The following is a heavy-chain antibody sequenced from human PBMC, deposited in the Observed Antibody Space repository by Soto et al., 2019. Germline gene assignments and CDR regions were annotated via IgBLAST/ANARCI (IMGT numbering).Heavy chain of an antibody. CDR1: GFNISSDSAA. J-gene: IGHJ4*02. D-gene: IGHD6-19*01. V-gene: IGHV6-1*01. CDR3: ARAYSSGWFSYFDY. CDR2: TYYRSKWYS. Sequence: SQTLSLTCVISGFNISSDSAAWNWIRQSPSRGLEWLGRTYYRSKWYSDYAVSVKSRITVTPDTSKNQFSLQLNSVTPEDTAVYYCARAYSSGWFSYFDYWGQGTLVTVSS.